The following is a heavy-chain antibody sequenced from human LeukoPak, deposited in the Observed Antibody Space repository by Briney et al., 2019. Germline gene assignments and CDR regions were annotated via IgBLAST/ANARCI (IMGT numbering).Heavy chain of an antibody. CDR3: ARNVGSGLDY. Sequence: ASVKASCKASGYTFTSYDINWVRQATGQGLEWMGVINPSGGSTSYAQKFQGRVTMTRDTSTSTVYMELSSLRSEDTAVYYCARNVGSGLDYWGQGTLVIVSS. CDR2: INPSGGST. J-gene: IGHJ4*02. D-gene: IGHD3-10*01. V-gene: IGHV1-46*03. CDR1: GYTFTSYD.